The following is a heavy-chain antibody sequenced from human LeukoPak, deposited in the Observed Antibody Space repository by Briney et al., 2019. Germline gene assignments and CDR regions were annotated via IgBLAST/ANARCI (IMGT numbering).Heavy chain of an antibody. Sequence: ASVKVSCKASGFTFITYGFGWVRQAPGQGLEWMGWISAYDGDTKYAQNLQGRVTMTTDTSTSTAYMELRSLRADDTAVYYCARSLRVRGVPDYMDVWGKGTTVTISS. CDR1: GFTFITYG. J-gene: IGHJ6*03. D-gene: IGHD3-10*01. CDR3: ARSLRVRGVPDYMDV. V-gene: IGHV1-18*01. CDR2: ISAYDGDT.